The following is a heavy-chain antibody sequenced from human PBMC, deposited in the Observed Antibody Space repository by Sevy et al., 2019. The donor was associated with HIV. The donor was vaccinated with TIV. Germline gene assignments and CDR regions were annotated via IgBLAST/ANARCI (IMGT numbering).Heavy chain of an antibody. Sequence: SETLSLTCTVSGGSISGYYWSWIRQPPGKGLEWIGYIYYSGSTDYNPSLKSRVTISVDTSKNKFSLKLSSVTAADTAVYYCARVPCSSTSCYGYYFDYWGQGTLVTVSS. D-gene: IGHD2-2*01. CDR3: ARVPCSSTSCYGYYFDY. J-gene: IGHJ4*02. V-gene: IGHV4-59*01. CDR2: IYYSGST. CDR1: GGSISGYY.